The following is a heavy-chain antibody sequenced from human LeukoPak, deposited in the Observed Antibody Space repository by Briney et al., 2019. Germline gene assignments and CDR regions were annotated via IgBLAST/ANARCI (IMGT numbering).Heavy chain of an antibody. CDR3: ARGGVRGVIGRNYYYYMDV. CDR2: IYTSGST. CDR1: GGSISSGNYY. Sequence: PSQTLSLTCTVSGGSISSGNYYWSWIRQPARKGLEWIGRIYTSGSTNYNPSLKSRVTISIDTSKNQFSLKLSSVTAADTAVYYCARGGVRGVIGRNYYYYMDVWGKGTTVTISS. D-gene: IGHD3-10*01. V-gene: IGHV4-61*02. J-gene: IGHJ6*03.